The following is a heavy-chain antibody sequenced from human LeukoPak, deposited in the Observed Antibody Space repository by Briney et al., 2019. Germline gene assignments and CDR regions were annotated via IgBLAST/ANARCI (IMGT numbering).Heavy chain of an antibody. Sequence: GGSLRLSCAASGFTFSSYAMHWVRQAPGKGLEWVAFIPYDGSNKYYADSVKGRFTISRDNSKNTLYLQMNSLRAEDTAVYCCARVGTLTGAGVGAFDIWGEATMVSVSS. D-gene: IGHD6-13*01. V-gene: IGHV3-30*19. J-gene: IGHJ3*02. CDR3: ARVGTLTGAGVGAFDI. CDR2: IPYDGSNK. CDR1: GFTFSSYA.